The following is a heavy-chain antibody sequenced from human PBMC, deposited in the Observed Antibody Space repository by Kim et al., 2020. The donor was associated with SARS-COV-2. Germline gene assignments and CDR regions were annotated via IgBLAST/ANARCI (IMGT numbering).Heavy chain of an antibody. CDR2: ISAYNGNI. V-gene: IGHV1-18*01. D-gene: IGHD1-1*01. J-gene: IGHJ6*03. CDR1: GYTFTSYG. CDR3: ARVKPHDYYYYYYMDV. Sequence: ASVKVSCKASGYTFTSYGISWVRQAPGQGLEWMGWISAYNGNINYAQKLQGRVTMTTDTSTSTAYMELRSLRSDDTAVYYCARVKPHDYYYYYYMDVWGKGTTVTVSS.